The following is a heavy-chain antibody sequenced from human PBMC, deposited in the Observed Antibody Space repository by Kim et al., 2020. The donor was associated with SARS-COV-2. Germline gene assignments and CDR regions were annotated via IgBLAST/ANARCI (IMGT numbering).Heavy chain of an antibody. CDR1: GFTFDDYG. V-gene: IGHV3-20*04. CDR2: INWNGGST. CDR3: ARELGPGCSGGSCYVLFDY. J-gene: IGHJ4*02. D-gene: IGHD2-15*01. Sequence: GGSLRLSCAASGFTFDDYGMSWVRQAPGKGLEWVSGINWNGGSTGYADSVKGRFTISRDNAKNSLYLQMNSLRAEDTALYYCARELGPGCSGGSCYVLFDYWGQGTLVTVSS.